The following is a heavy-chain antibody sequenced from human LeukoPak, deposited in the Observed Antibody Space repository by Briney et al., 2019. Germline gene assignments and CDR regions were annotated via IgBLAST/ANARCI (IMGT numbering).Heavy chain of an antibody. CDR3: ARVLAVADSMGGY. CDR1: GYTFTGYY. D-gene: IGHD6-19*01. V-gene: IGHV1-2*02. CDR2: INPNGGGT. J-gene: IGHJ4*02. Sequence: ASVKVSCKASGYTFTGYYMHWVRQAPGQGLEWMGWINPNGGGTNYAQKFQGRVTMTRDTSISTAYMELSRLRSDDTAVYYCARVLAVADSMGGYWGQGTLVTVSS.